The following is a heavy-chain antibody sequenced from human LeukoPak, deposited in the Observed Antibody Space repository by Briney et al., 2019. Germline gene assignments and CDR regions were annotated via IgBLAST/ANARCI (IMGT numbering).Heavy chain of an antibody. CDR3: ARPIDLWALDY. J-gene: IGHJ4*02. CDR2: INPNSGGT. D-gene: IGHD2/OR15-2a*01. CDR1: GYIFTGYY. Sequence: GSSVKVSCKASGYIFTGYYMHWVRQAPGQGLEWMGWINPNSGGTNYAQKFQGRVTITRDTSISTAYMELSRLRSDDTAVYYCARPIDLWALDYWGQGTLVTVSS. V-gene: IGHV1-2*02.